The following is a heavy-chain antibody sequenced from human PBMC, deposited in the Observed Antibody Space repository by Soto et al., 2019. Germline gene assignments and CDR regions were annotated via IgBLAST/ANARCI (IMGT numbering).Heavy chain of an antibody. Sequence: EVQLLESGGGLVQPGGSLRLSCAASGFTFSSYAMSLVRQAPGKGLEWVSAISGSGGSTYYADSVKGRFTISRDNSKNTLYLQMNSLRAEDTAVYYCAKFTYGDYGKDYYYYYYMDVWGKGTTVTVSS. V-gene: IGHV3-23*01. CDR3: AKFTYGDYGKDYYYYYYMDV. D-gene: IGHD4-17*01. CDR1: GFTFSSYA. J-gene: IGHJ6*03. CDR2: ISGSGGST.